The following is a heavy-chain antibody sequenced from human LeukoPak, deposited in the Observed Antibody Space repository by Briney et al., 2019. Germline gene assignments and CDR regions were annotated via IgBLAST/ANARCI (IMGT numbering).Heavy chain of an antibody. V-gene: IGHV4-4*07. CDR1: GGSISSYY. Sequence: PSETLSLTCTVSGGSISSYYWIWIRQPAGKGLEWIGRIYTSGSTNYNPSLKSRITMSVDTSRNQFSLQLSSVTAADTAVYYCARGYYDILTGYAYYFDYWGQGTLVTVSS. D-gene: IGHD3-9*01. CDR2: IYTSGST. J-gene: IGHJ4*02. CDR3: ARGYYDILTGYAYYFDY.